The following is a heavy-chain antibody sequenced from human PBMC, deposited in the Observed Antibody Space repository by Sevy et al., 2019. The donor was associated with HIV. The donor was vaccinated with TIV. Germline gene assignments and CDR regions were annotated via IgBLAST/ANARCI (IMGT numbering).Heavy chain of an antibody. J-gene: IGHJ4*02. CDR1: GFTFSSYG. D-gene: IGHD4-17*01. CDR3: AKDDYGDYGFYFDY. CDR2: ISYDGSNK. Sequence: GGSLRLSCAASGFTFSSYGMHWVRQAPGKGLEWVAVISYDGSNKCYADSVKGRFTISRDNSKNTLYLQMNSLRAEDTDVYYCAKDDYGDYGFYFDYWAREPWSPSPQ. V-gene: IGHV3-30*18.